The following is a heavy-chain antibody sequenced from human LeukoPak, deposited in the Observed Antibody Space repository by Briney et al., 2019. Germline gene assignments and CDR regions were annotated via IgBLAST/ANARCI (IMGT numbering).Heavy chain of an antibody. Sequence: SETLSLTCAVYGGSFSGYYWSWIRQPPGKGLEWIGEINHSGSTNYNPSLKSRVTISVDTSKNQFSLKLSSVTAADTAVYYCATYSRYSSSWNWGQGTLVTVSS. D-gene: IGHD6-13*01. J-gene: IGHJ4*02. V-gene: IGHV4-34*01. CDR2: INHSGST. CDR1: GGSFSGYY. CDR3: ATYSRYSSSWN.